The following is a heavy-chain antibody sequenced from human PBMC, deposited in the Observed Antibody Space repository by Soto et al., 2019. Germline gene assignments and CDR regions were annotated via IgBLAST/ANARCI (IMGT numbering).Heavy chain of an antibody. Sequence: ASVKVSCKASGYTFTSSGISWVRQATGQGLEWMGWMSPDSGSTVYAQKFQGRVSMTRSTSISTAYMELSSLRSEDTAVYYCARGRGGNYGLWGQGTLVTVSS. V-gene: IGHV1-8*02. D-gene: IGHD3-10*01. CDR2: MSPDSGST. CDR3: ARGRGGNYGL. J-gene: IGHJ4*02. CDR1: GYTFTSSG.